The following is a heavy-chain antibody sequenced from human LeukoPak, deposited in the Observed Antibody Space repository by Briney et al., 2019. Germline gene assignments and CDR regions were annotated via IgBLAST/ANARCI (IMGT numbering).Heavy chain of an antibody. CDR3: ARVEIVVVTSDY. CDR2: ISAYNGNT. D-gene: IGHD3-22*01. Sequence: ASVKVSCKASGYTFTNYVVHWVRQAPGQRLEWMGWISAYNGNTNYAQKLQGRVTMTTDTSTSTAYMELRSLRSDDTAVYYCARVEIVVVTSDYWGQGTLVTVSS. V-gene: IGHV1-18*01. J-gene: IGHJ4*02. CDR1: GYTFTNYV.